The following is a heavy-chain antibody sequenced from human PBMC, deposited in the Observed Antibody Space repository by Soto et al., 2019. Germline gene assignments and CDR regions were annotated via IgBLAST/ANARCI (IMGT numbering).Heavy chain of an antibody. J-gene: IGHJ4*02. CDR2: INPNLGIA. CDR1: RYTFTGYS. Sequence: SAKPSCKASRYTFTGYSMRWVRQAPGQGLEWMGWINPNLGIANYAQKFQGRVTITADKSTSTAYMELSSLRSEDTAVYYCARSYYGSGSYYSHWGQGTLVTVS. D-gene: IGHD3-10*01. CDR3: ARSYYGSGSYYSH. V-gene: IGHV1-69*10.